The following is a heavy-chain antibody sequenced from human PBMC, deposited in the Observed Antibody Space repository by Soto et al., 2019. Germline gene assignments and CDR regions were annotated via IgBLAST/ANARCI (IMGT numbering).Heavy chain of an antibody. CDR1: RHCVSSNSAA. CDR3: ARGTGSLRP. D-gene: IGHD1-1*01. J-gene: IGHJ5*02. Sequence: TITLTCALSRHCVSSNSAAWNWIRLSPSRGLEWLRRTYYRSKWYSVYAQSVKSRISINQDTSKNQLSLHLTSLTPDDAATKLFARGTGSLRPWGQAILVSVSS. CDR2: TYYRSKWYS. V-gene: IGHV6-1*01.